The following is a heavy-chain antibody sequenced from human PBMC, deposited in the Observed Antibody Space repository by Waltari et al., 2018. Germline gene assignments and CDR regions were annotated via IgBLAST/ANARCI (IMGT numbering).Heavy chain of an antibody. CDR1: GFTFSSYS. D-gene: IGHD7-27*01. CDR3: VRDGDLSGISAFDI. Sequence: EVQLVESGGGLVKPGGSLRLSCAASGFTFSSYSMNWVRQAPGKGLEWVSSISSSSSYIYYADSVKGRFTISRDNAKNSLYLQMNSLRAEDTAVYYCVRDGDLSGISAFDIWGQGTMVTVSS. J-gene: IGHJ3*02. CDR2: ISSSSSYI. V-gene: IGHV3-21*01.